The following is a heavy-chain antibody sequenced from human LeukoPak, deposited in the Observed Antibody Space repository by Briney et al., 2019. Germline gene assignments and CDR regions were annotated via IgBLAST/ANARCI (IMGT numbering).Heavy chain of an antibody. Sequence: SETLSLTCTVSGGSTSSYYWSWIRQPPGKGLEWIGYIYYSGSTNYNPSLKSRVTISVDTSKNQFSLKLSSVTAADTAVYYCARGRGKTNIMNCSSTSRYSGYYYYYYMDVWGKGTTVTVSS. CDR1: GGSTSSYY. CDR3: ARGRGKTNIMNCSSTSRYSGYYYYYYMDV. CDR2: IYYSGST. J-gene: IGHJ6*03. D-gene: IGHD2-2*01. V-gene: IGHV4-59*01.